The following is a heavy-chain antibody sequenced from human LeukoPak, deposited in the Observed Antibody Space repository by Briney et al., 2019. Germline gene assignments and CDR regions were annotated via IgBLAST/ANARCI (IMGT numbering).Heavy chain of an antibody. D-gene: IGHD6-6*01. CDR1: GFTFSSYA. V-gene: IGHV3-48*03. Sequence: PGRSLRLSCAASGFTFSSYAMNWVRQAPGKGLEWVSYISSGASAIYYADSVEGRFTISRDNAQNSLYLQMNSLRAEDTAVYYCARENEYSSSSFDYWGQGTLVTVSS. CDR2: ISSGASAI. J-gene: IGHJ4*02. CDR3: ARENEYSSSSFDY.